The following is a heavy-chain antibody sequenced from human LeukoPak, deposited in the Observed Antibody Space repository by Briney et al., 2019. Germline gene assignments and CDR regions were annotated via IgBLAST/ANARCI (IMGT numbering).Heavy chain of an antibody. CDR3: ARAEAVAGTFDY. CDR2: ISSSSSYI. J-gene: IGHJ4*02. D-gene: IGHD6-19*01. CDR1: GFTFSSYS. V-gene: IGHV3-21*01. Sequence: GGSLRLSCAASGFTFSSYSMNWVRQAPGKGLEWVSSISSSSSYIYYADSVKGRFTISRDNAKNSLYLQMNSLRAEDTAVYYCARAEAVAGTFDYWGQGTLVTVSS.